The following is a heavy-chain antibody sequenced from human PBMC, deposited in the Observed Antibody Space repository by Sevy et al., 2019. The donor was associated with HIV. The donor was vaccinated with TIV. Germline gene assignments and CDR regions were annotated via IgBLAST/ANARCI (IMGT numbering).Heavy chain of an antibody. CDR2: IKEDGSVK. CDR1: GFTFNTYW. D-gene: IGHD1-26*01. CDR3: ANYCLSDTFESCDGLKRLDY. V-gene: IGHV3-7*01. Sequence: GGSLRLSCAASGFTFNTYWMTWVRQAPGKGLEWVANIKEDGSVKNYVDSVKGRFTISRDNSLNSLYLQMNSLIDEDPDMYYCANYCLSDTFESCDGLKRLDYWGQGTLVTVSS. J-gene: IGHJ4*02.